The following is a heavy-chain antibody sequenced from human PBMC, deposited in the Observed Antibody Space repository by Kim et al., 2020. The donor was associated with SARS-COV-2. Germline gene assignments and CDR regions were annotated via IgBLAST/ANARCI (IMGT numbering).Heavy chain of an antibody. Sequence: GGSLRLSCVESGITSSSYWLTWVRQAPGKGLEWVANRKRDGSERYYGDSVKGRFTISRDNAKSSVFLQMNSLRSEDTAVYYCGISGIWGQGTLVTVSS. CDR2: RKRDGSER. CDR3: GISGI. CDR1: GITSSSYW. V-gene: IGHV3-7*01. J-gene: IGHJ4*02.